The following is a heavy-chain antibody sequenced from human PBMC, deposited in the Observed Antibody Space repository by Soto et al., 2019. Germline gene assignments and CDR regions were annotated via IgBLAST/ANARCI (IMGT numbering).Heavy chain of an antibody. Sequence: EVQLLQYGGGLVQPGGSLRLSCTVSGFTFSNYVMSWVRQAPGTGLQWVSSISNSGSNRYYAESVKGRVTISRDNSNNTLYLQMNSLRAEDTALYYCARRGRTLPHYSYYMDVWGKGTTVAVSS. J-gene: IGHJ6*03. CDR3: ARRGRTLPHYSYYMDV. CDR1: GFTFSNYV. V-gene: IGHV3-23*01. CDR2: ISNSGSNR.